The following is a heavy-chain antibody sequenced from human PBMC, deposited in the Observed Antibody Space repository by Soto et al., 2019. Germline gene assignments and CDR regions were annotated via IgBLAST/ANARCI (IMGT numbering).Heavy chain of an antibody. CDR3: ARATYSSTTEFDS. CDR2: ISSITTTI. CDR1: GFTFSDYY. J-gene: IGHJ4*02. D-gene: IGHD6-13*01. V-gene: IGHV3-11*01. Sequence: PEGSLRLSCETSGFTFSDYYMTWIRQAPVNRLEWISYISSITTTISYADSVKDRFTTSRDNAKSALYLQMNFLRPEDTAIYYCARATYSSTTEFDSWGQGALVTVSS.